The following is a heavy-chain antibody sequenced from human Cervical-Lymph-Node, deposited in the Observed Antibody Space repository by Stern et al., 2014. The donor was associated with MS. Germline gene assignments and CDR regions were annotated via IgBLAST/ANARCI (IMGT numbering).Heavy chain of an antibody. Sequence: QVQLMQSGAEVKEPGSAVKVSCKASGGSFNNYAINWVRQAPGQGLEWVGGVIPIFGTPQYAHKFQGRLTFTADESTNTAYMELSSLRSEDSAVYYCASLELPNEYSSSDYWGQGTLVTVSS. V-gene: IGHV1-69*01. CDR2: VIPIFGTP. CDR3: ASLELPNEYSSSDY. CDR1: GGSFNNYA. J-gene: IGHJ4*02. D-gene: IGHD6-6*01.